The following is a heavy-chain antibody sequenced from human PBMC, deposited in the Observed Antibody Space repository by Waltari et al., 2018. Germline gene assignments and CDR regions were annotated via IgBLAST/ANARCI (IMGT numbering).Heavy chain of an antibody. CDR2: INPNSGGT. Sequence: QVQLVQSGAGVKKPGASVKVSCKASGSIFPGYYIHWVRQAPGQGLEWMGWINPNSGGTNYAQKFQGWVTMTRDTSISTAYMELSRLRSDDTAVYYCARAPGGYSSGWYFVYWGQGTLV. CDR3: ARAPGGYSSGWYFVY. J-gene: IGHJ4*02. V-gene: IGHV1-2*04. D-gene: IGHD6-19*01. CDR1: GSIFPGYY.